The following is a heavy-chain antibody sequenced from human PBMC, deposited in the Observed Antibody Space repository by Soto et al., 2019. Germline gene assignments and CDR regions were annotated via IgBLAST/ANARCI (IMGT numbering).Heavy chain of an antibody. CDR3: ARGAGRGYSGYDMGNHYYYYYYMDV. CDR1: GYTFTSYY. D-gene: IGHD5-12*01. Sequence: ASVNVSCKASGYTFTSYYMHWVRQAPGQGLEWMGIINPSGGSTSYAQKFQGRVTMTRDTSTSTVYMELSSLRSEDTAVYYCARGAGRGYSGYDMGNHYYYYYYMDVWGKGTTVTVSS. J-gene: IGHJ6*03. CDR2: INPSGGST. V-gene: IGHV1-46*03.